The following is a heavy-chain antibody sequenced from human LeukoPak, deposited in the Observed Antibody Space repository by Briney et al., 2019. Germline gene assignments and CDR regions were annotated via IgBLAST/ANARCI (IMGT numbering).Heavy chain of an antibody. CDR3: ARSLRWNGPYYFDY. V-gene: IGHV4-4*07. J-gene: IGHJ4*02. D-gene: IGHD1-1*01. CDR2: IYTSGST. CDR1: GGSISSYY. Sequence: SETLSLTCTVSGGSISSYYWSWIRQPAGKGLEWIGRIYTSGSTNYNPSLKSRVTMSLDTSKNQLSLKLSSVTAADTAVYYCARSLRWNGPYYFDYWGQGTLVTVSS.